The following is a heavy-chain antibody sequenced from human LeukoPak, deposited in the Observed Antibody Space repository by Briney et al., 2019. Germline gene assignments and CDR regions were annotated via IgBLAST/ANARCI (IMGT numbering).Heavy chain of an antibody. V-gene: IGHV4-34*01. Sequence: SETLSLTCAVYGGSFSGYYWSWIRQPPGKGLEWIGEINHSGRTNYNPSLKSRVTISVDTSKNQFSLKLSSVTAADTAVYYCARGPSDEYDSSGYYYCYGMDVWGQGTTVTVSS. CDR3: ARGPSDEYDSSGYYYCYGMDV. CDR2: INHSGRT. CDR1: GGSFSGYY. J-gene: IGHJ6*02. D-gene: IGHD3-22*01.